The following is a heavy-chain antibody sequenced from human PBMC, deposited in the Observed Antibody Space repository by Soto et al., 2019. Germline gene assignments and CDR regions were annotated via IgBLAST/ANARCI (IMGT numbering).Heavy chain of an antibody. CDR1: GGTFSSYA. D-gene: IGHD3-22*01. Sequence: ASVKVSCKASGGTFSSYAISWVRQAPGQGLEWMGGIIPIFGTANYAQKFQGRVTITADESTSTAYMELSSLRSEDTAVYYCARVSDSSGYYYVLSLVAFDIWSQGTMVTVSS. V-gene: IGHV1-69*13. CDR3: ARVSDSSGYYYVLSLVAFDI. CDR2: IIPIFGTA. J-gene: IGHJ3*02.